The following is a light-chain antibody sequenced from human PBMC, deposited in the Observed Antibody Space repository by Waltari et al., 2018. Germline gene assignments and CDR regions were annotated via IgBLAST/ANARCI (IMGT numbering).Light chain of an antibody. V-gene: IGLV2-23*01. CDR3: CSYTTSITWV. CDR2: GGS. J-gene: IGLJ3*02. Sequence: QSALTQPASVSGSPGQSITISCTGTSSAVGGYNLVPWYQQHPGTAPKLIIYGGSKRPSGVSNRFSGSKSGNTASLTISGLQAEDEAAYYCCSYTTSITWVFGGGTKLTVL. CDR1: SSAVGGYNL.